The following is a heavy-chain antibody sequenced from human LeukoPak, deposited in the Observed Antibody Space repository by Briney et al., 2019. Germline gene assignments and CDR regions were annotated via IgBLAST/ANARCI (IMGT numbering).Heavy chain of an antibody. Sequence: PGGSLRLSCAASGFTFSSYAMHWVRRAPGKGLEWVAVISYDGSNKYYADSVKGRFTISRDNSINTLYLQMNSLRAEDTAVYYCAKDLDGYSSGWYLYDFDYWGQGTLVTVSS. CDR3: AKDLDGYSSGWYLYDFDY. CDR1: GFTFSSYA. D-gene: IGHD6-19*01. V-gene: IGHV3-30*04. J-gene: IGHJ4*02. CDR2: ISYDGSNK.